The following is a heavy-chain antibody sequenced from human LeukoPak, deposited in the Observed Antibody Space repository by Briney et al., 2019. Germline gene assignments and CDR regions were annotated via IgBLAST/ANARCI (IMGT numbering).Heavy chain of an antibody. CDR3: AGTPNWFDP. D-gene: IGHD2-15*01. CDR2: IYYSGST. J-gene: IGHJ5*02. V-gene: IGHV4-59*01. Sequence: PSETLSLTCSVSGDSISSYYWSWIRQPPGKGLEWIGYIYYSGSTNYNPSLKSRVTISVDTSKNQFSLKLSSVTAADTAVYYCAGTPNWFDPWGQGTPVTVSS. CDR1: GDSISSYY.